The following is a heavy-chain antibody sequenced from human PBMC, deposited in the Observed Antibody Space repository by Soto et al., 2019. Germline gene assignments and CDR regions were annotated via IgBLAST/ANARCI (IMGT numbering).Heavy chain of an antibody. CDR1: GGSFSKYY. CDR3: ARAEWYSIDY. J-gene: IGHJ4*02. V-gene: IGHV4-34*01. D-gene: IGHD6-13*01. CDR2: INHSGST. Sequence: QVQLQQGGAGLLKPSETLSLTCAVYGGSFSKYYWTCIRQPPGKGVEWIGEINHSGSTKYNPSLESRVTISVDTSQNQFSLELSSVTAADTAVYYCARAEWYSIDYWGQGTLVIVAP.